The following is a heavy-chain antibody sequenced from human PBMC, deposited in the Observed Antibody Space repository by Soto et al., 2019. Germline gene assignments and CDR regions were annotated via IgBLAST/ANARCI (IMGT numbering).Heavy chain of an antibody. CDR2: IYSGGST. D-gene: IGHD1-7*01. Sequence: GGSLRLSCAASGFTVISNYMSWVRQAPGKGLEWVSVIYSGGSTYYADSVKGRFTISRDNSKNTLYLQMNSLRAEDTAVYYCARVNSVWNSVDYWGQGTLVTVSS. CDR3: ARVNSVWNSVDY. V-gene: IGHV3-53*01. CDR1: GFTVISNY. J-gene: IGHJ4*02.